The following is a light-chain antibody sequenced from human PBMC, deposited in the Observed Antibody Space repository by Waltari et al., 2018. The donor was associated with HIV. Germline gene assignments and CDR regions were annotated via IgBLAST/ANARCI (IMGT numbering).Light chain of an antibody. J-gene: IGLJ2*01. CDR1: TSAVGAHTY. CDR2: EVT. Sequence: QSALTPPASVSGSPGQSLTISCLGTTSAVGAHTYVSWYQHHPGEAPRLLIYEVTNRPSGISYRFSGSKSGSTASLTISGLQAEDEADYYCTSKTTTDFVTFGGGTKLTVL. CDR3: TSKTTTDFVT. V-gene: IGLV2-14*01.